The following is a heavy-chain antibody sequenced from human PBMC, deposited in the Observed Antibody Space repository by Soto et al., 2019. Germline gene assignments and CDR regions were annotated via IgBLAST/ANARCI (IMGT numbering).Heavy chain of an antibody. CDR3: ARGPTDYSDNSGNYLLDY. J-gene: IGHJ4*02. D-gene: IGHD3-22*01. V-gene: IGHV1-18*01. Sequence: QVQLVQSGAEVKKPGASVKVSCKASGYTFNTYGMSWVRQAPGQGLDWMGWISTYNGNTKYAGRLQGRVTMTTDTTTSTAYMEVGNLRSDDTAVYYCARGPTDYSDNSGNYLLDYWGQGTLVTVSS. CDR1: GYTFNTYG. CDR2: ISTYNGNT.